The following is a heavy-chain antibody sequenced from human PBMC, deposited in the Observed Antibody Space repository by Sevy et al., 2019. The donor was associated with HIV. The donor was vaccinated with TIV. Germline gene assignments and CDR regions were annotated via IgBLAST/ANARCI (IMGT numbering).Heavy chain of an antibody. V-gene: IGHV4-39*01. CDR3: ARHAIPYYYDSSGYYPHAAFDI. D-gene: IGHD3-22*01. CDR1: GGSISSSSYY. CDR2: IYYSGST. Sequence: SETLSLTCTVSGGSISSSSYYWGWIRQPPGKGQEWIGSIYYSGSTYYNPSLKSRVTISVDTSKNQFSLKLSFVTAAGTAVYYCARHAIPYYYDSSGYYPHAAFDIWGQGTMVTVSS. J-gene: IGHJ3*02.